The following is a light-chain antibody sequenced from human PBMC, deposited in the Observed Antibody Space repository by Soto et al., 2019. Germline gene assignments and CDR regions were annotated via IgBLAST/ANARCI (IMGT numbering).Light chain of an antibody. Sequence: EIVMTQSPATLSVSPGERATLSCRASQSVSTRSLAWYQQKPGQAPRLLISGASSRAADIPDRFSGSGSGTDFTLTISSLEPEDFAVYYCQQYVNSPWTFGQGTKVDI. CDR2: GAS. V-gene: IGKV3-20*01. CDR3: QQYVNSPWT. CDR1: QSVSTRS. J-gene: IGKJ1*01.